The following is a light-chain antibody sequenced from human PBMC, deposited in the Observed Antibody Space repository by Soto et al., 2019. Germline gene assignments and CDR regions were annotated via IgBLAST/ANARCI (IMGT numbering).Light chain of an antibody. Sequence: DIQMTQSPSTLSASVGDTVTVTCLASQSVSGWLAWYQQKPGEAPKLLIYAASTLQGGVPSRFSGSGSGTDFTLTINSLQPEDLATYYCQQLNSYPITFGQGTRLEIK. CDR2: AAS. V-gene: IGKV1-5*01. CDR3: QQLNSYPIT. CDR1: QSVSGW. J-gene: IGKJ5*01.